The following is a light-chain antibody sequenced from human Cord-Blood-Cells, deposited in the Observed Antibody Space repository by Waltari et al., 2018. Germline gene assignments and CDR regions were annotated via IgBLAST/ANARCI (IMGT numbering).Light chain of an antibody. Sequence: QSVLTQPPSVSGAPGQRVTISCTGSSSNIGAGYDVHWYQQLPGTAPKRLIYGNSNRPSGFPDRFSGSKSGASASLAITGLQAEDEADYYCQSYDSSLSGSYVFGTGTKVTVL. CDR3: QSYDSSLSGSYV. J-gene: IGLJ1*01. CDR1: SSNIGAGYD. V-gene: IGLV1-40*01. CDR2: GNS.